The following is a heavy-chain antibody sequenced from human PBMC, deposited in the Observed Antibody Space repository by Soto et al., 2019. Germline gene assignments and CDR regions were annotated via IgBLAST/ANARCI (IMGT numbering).Heavy chain of an antibody. CDR3: AKVGGGGYYYYGMDV. Sequence: PGGSLRLSCAASGFTFSIYAMSWVRHAPGKGLEWVSAISGSGGSTYYADSVKGRFTISRDNSKNTLYLQMNSLRAEDTAVYYCAKVGGGGYYYYGMDVWGQGTTVTVSS. CDR1: GFTFSIYA. V-gene: IGHV3-23*01. CDR2: ISGSGGST. D-gene: IGHD1-26*01. J-gene: IGHJ6*02.